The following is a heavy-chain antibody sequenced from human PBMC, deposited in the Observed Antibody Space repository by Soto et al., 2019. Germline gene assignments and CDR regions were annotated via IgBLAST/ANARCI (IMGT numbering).Heavy chain of an antibody. CDR1: GYTFTSYY. V-gene: IGHV1-46*01. Sequence: SSVKVSCKASGYTFTSYYMHWVRQAPGQGLEWMGIINPSGGSTSYAQKFQGRVTMTRDTSTSTVYMELSSLRSEDTAVYYCARDHKGTIFGVVHYYYYGMDVWGQGTTVTVSS. CDR2: INPSGGST. D-gene: IGHD3-3*01. CDR3: ARDHKGTIFGVVHYYYYGMDV. J-gene: IGHJ6*02.